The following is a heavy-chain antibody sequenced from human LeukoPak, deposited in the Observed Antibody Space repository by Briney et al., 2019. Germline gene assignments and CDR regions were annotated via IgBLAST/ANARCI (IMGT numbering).Heavy chain of an antibody. Sequence: GGSLRLSCAASGFTFSSYSMNWVRQAPGKGLEWVSSISSSSSYIYYADSVKGRFTISRDNAKNSLYLQMNSLRAEDTAVYYCARVGEVSSGWYYNYWGQGTLVTVSS. D-gene: IGHD6-19*01. V-gene: IGHV3-21*01. CDR2: ISSSSSYI. CDR1: GFTFSSYS. CDR3: ARVGEVSSGWYYNY. J-gene: IGHJ4*02.